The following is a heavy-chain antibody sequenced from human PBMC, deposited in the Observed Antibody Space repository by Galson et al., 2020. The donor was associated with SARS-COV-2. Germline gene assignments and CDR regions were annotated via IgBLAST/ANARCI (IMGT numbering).Heavy chain of an antibody. CDR2: IYYSGST. Sequence: SQTLSLTCTVSRGSISSSSYYWGWIRQPPGKGLEWIGSIYYSGSTYYNPSLKSRVTISVDASKNQFSLKLSSVTAADTAVYYCARHPLRDWKLVSYYYYGMDVWGQGTTVTVSS. J-gene: IGHJ6*02. CDR3: ARHPLRDWKLVSYYYYGMDV. CDR1: RGSISSSSYY. D-gene: IGHD6-6*01. V-gene: IGHV4-39*01.